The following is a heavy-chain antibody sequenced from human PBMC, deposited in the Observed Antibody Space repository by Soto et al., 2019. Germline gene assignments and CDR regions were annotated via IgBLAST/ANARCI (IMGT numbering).Heavy chain of an antibody. CDR1: GDSFSTYA. J-gene: IGHJ4*02. V-gene: IGHV1-69*11. CDR3: ATDSGIVAVPAAMGFDY. CDR2: IIPLLRST. D-gene: IGHD2-2*01. Sequence: QVQLVQSGAQVKKPGSSVKVSCKASGDSFSTYAVSWVRQAPGQGLEWMGKIIPLLRSTTYAQKFRGRVTMTADETTSTAYMDLTSLTAEDTAVYYCATDSGIVAVPAAMGFDYWGQGTLVTVSS.